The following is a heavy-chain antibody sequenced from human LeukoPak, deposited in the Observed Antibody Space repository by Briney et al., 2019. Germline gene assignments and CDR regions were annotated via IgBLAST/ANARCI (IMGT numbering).Heavy chain of an antibody. CDR1: GFTFDEYT. V-gene: IGHV3-9*01. Sequence: PGGSLRLSCAASGFTFDEYTMFWVRQAPGKGLEWVSSISWKSGNIGYADSVKGRFTISRDNAKNSLYLQMNSLRAEDTAVYYCAYDFWSGFGDWGQGTLVTVSS. J-gene: IGHJ4*02. D-gene: IGHD3-3*01. CDR3: AYDFWSGFGD. CDR2: ISWKSGNI.